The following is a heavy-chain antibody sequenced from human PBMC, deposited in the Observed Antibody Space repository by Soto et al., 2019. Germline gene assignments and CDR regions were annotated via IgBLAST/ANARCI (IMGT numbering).Heavy chain of an antibody. CDR1: GGSISSTGYY. V-gene: IGHV4-31*03. D-gene: IGHD3-10*01. J-gene: IGHJ4*02. Sequence: QVQLQESVPGLVEPSQTLSLTCSVSGGSISSTGYYWSWIRQSPGKGLEWIGYIYYTGSTKYNPSLKSRLSISIDTSKNQFSLRLSSLSAADTALYFCARGSYASGSYFQAYFDFWGQGTLVTVSS. CDR3: ARGSYASGSYFQAYFDF. CDR2: IYYTGST.